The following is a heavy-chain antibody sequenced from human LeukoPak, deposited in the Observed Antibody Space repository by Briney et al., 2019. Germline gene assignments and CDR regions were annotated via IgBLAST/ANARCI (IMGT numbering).Heavy chain of an antibody. J-gene: IGHJ4*02. V-gene: IGHV3-9*01. D-gene: IGHD5-18*01. CDR3: AREYTAMAYDY. CDR1: GFTFDDYA. Sequence: GRSLRLSCAASGFTFDDYAMHWGRQAPGKGLEGVSGISWNSGSIGYADSVKGRFTISRDNARNSLFLQMNNLRVDDSAVYYCAREYTAMAYDYWGQGNLVTVSS. CDR2: ISWNSGSI.